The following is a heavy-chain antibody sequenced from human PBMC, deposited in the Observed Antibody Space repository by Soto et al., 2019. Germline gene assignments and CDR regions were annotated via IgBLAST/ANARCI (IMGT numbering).Heavy chain of an antibody. CDR1: GFTFSRYY. J-gene: IGHJ4*02. Sequence: XGSLTLSCAAAGFTFSRYYMHWVRQAPGKGLDWVAIISYDGSNKYYADSVKGRFTISRDNSKNTQYLQMNSLRPGDTAVYYCAKGSYSGIYSDFDYWGQGTLVTVSS. CDR3: AKGSYSGIYSDFDY. D-gene: IGHD1-26*01. CDR2: ISYDGSNK. V-gene: IGHV3-30*18.